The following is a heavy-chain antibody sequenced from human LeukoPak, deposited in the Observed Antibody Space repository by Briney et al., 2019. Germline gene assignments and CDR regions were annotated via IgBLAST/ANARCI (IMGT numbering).Heavy chain of an antibody. CDR1: GGPISSGNYY. Sequence: PSETLSLTCTVSGGPISSGNYYWNWTRQPAGKGLEWIGRVHSSGSTNHNPSLKSRVTISRDTSKNQFSLIVSSVTAADTAMYFCARSKGDYGSGSLGYWGQGTLVTVAS. J-gene: IGHJ4*02. CDR3: ARSKGDYGSGSLGY. V-gene: IGHV4-61*02. D-gene: IGHD3-10*01. CDR2: VHSSGST.